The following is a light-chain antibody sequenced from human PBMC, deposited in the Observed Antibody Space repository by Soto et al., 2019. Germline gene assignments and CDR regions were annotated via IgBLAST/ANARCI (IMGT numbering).Light chain of an antibody. Sequence: EIVLTQSPDTLSLSPGERATLSCRASQSISSNFLAWYQQKPGQAPRLLIYGASSRATGIPDRFGGSGSGRDFPLFISRLEPEDFAVYYCQQYARSPTSFGGGTKVEIK. V-gene: IGKV3-20*01. J-gene: IGKJ4*01. CDR3: QQYARSPTS. CDR2: GAS. CDR1: QSISSNF.